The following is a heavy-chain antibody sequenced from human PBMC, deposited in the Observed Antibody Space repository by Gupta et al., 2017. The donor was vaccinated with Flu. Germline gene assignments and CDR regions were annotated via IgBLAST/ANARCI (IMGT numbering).Heavy chain of an antibody. Sequence: WGWSRQPPGKGLEWIGSIYYSGSTYYTTSLKSRVTISVDTSKNQFSRKLSSVTAADTAVYYCARHVSPYDWKRPGVGFDYWGQGTLVTVYS. J-gene: IGHJ4*02. V-gene: IGHV4-39*01. CDR3: ARHVSPYDWKRPGVGFDY. CDR2: IYYSGST. D-gene: IGHD3-3*01.